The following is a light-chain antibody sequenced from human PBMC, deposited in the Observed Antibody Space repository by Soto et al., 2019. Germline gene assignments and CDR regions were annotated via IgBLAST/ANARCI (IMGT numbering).Light chain of an antibody. CDR3: NSYTSRSTLV. J-gene: IGLJ1*01. CDR2: EVT. CDR1: NSDVGGNNY. Sequence: QSVLTQPASVSGSPGQSITISCTGTNSDVGGNNYAAWYQQHPDKAPKLIIYEVTNRPTGISTRFSASKSGSKASLTISGLQAEDEDDYCWNSYTSRSTLVFGTGTKVAVL. V-gene: IGLV2-14*01.